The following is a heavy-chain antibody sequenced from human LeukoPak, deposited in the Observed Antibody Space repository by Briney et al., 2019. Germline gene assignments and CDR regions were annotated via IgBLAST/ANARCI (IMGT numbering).Heavy chain of an antibody. CDR3: ARDSGERGSGSYLIAY. CDR2: INHSGST. D-gene: IGHD3-10*01. V-gene: IGHV4-34*01. J-gene: IGHJ4*02. Sequence: SETLSLTCAVYGGSFSGYYWSWIRQPPGKGLEWIGEINHSGSTNYNPSLKSRVTISVDTSKNQFSLKLSSVTAADTAVYYCARDSGERGSGSYLIAYWGQGTLVTVSS. CDR1: GGSFSGYY.